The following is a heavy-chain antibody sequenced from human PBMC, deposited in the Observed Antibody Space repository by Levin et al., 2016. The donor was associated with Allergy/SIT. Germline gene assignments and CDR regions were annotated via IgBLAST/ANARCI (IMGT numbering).Heavy chain of an antibody. V-gene: IGHV4-34*01. J-gene: IGHJ6*02. CDR1: GGSFSGYY. D-gene: IGHD2-15*01. Sequence: SETLSLTCAVYGGSFSGYYWSWIRQPPGKGLEWIGEINHSGSTNYNPSLKSRVTISVDTSKNQFSLKLSSVTAADTAVYYCARATSACSGGSCFGFGNVPYYYGMDVWGQGTTVTVSS. CDR3: ARATSACSGGSCFGFGNVPYYYGMDV. CDR2: INHSGST.